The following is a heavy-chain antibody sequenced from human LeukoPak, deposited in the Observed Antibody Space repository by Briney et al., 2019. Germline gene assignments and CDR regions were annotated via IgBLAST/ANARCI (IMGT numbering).Heavy chain of an antibody. CDR1: GFTFSSYA. CDR2: ISDSDGNT. Sequence: GGPLRLSCAASGFTFSSYAMSWVRQAPGKGLEWVSAISDSDGNTYYADSVKGRFTISRDNSKNTLYLQMNSLRAEDTAVYYCAKAVRGYQHDALDIWGQGTMVTVSS. V-gene: IGHV3-23*01. D-gene: IGHD3-22*01. J-gene: IGHJ3*02. CDR3: AKAVRGYQHDALDI.